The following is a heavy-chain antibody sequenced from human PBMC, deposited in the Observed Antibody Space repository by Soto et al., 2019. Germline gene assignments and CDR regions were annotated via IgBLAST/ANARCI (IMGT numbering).Heavy chain of an antibody. CDR3: AKEEVPAAIWQNYYYYGMDV. CDR2: ISGSGGST. Sequence: GGSLRLSCAASGFTFSSYAMSWVRQAPGKGLEWVSAISGSGGSTYYADSVKGRFTISRDNSKNTLYLQMNSLRAEDTAVYYCAKEEVPAAIWQNYYYYGMDVWGQGTTVTVSS. J-gene: IGHJ6*02. CDR1: GFTFSSYA. V-gene: IGHV3-23*01. D-gene: IGHD2-2*01.